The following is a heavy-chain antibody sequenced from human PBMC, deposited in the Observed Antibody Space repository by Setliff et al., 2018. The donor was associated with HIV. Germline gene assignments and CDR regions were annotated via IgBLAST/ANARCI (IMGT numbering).Heavy chain of an antibody. CDR3: ARVIVRVTMIVVVLNYMDV. CDR2: INTYNGYT. V-gene: IGHV1-18*01. CDR1: GYTFNDYG. D-gene: IGHD3-22*01. Sequence: ASVKVSCKTSGYTFNDYGITWVRQAPGQGLEWMGWINTYNGYTRRAQTLQGRLTMTTDMSTSTTYMELRSLRTDDTAVYYCARVIVRVTMIVVVLNYMDVWGKGTTVTVSS. J-gene: IGHJ6*03.